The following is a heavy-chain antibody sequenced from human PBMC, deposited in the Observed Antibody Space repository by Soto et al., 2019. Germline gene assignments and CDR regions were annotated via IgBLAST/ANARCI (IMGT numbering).Heavy chain of an antibody. CDR1: GFTFSSYG. Sequence: PGGSLRLSCAASGFTFSSYGMHWVRQAPGKGLEWVAVIWYDGSNKYYADSVKGRFTISRDNSKNTLYLQMNSLRAEDTAVYYCARASAPYYYDSSGYYPPVDYWGQGTLVTVSS. D-gene: IGHD3-22*01. J-gene: IGHJ4*02. CDR3: ARASAPYYYDSSGYYPPVDY. CDR2: IWYDGSNK. V-gene: IGHV3-33*01.